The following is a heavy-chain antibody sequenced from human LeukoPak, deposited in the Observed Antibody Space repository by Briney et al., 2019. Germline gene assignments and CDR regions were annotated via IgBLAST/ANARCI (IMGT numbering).Heavy chain of an antibody. CDR2: IYYSGST. V-gene: IGHV4-59*01. D-gene: IGHD5-18*01. CDR1: GGSISSYY. J-gene: IGHJ4*02. CDR3: ARGMWETAMVWGFDY. Sequence: SETLSLTCTVSGGSISSYYWSWIRQPPGKGLEWIGYIYYSGSTNYNPSLKSRVTISVDTSKNQFSLKLRSVTAADTAVYYCARGMWETAMVWGFDYWGQGTLVTVSS.